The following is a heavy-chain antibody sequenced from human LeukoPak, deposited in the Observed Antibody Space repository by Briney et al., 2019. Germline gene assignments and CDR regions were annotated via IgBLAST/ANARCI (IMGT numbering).Heavy chain of an antibody. CDR2: SHYSGST. CDR3: ARDRDSSTWYWFDP. Sequence: ASESVSLTCTVSGGSISSYYWSWIRQPPGKGLEWIGYSHYSGSTNYNPSLKSRVTISVDTSKNQFSLKLSSVTAADTAVYYCARDRDSSTWYWFDPWGQGTLVTASS. D-gene: IGHD6-13*01. V-gene: IGHV4-59*01. CDR1: GGSISSYY. J-gene: IGHJ5*02.